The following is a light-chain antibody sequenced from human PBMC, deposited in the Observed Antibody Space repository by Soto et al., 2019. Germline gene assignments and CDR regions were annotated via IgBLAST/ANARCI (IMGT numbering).Light chain of an antibody. CDR1: QSLLYSSNNKNY. CDR3: QQYYSTPKYT. J-gene: IGKJ2*01. V-gene: IGKV4-1*01. CDR2: WAS. Sequence: DIVMTQSPDSLAVSLGERATINCKSSQSLLYSSNNKNYLAWYQQKPGQPPKLLIYWASTRESGVPDRFGGSGSGTDFTLTISSLQAEDVAVYYCQQYYSTPKYTFGQGTKLEIK.